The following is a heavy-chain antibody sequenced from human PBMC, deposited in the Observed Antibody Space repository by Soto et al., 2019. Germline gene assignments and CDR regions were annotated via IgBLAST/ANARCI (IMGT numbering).Heavy chain of an antibody. D-gene: IGHD4-4*01. V-gene: IGHV5-51*01. CDR3: ARHWTTVGYYYYMDV. CDR2: IYPGDSDT. CDR1: GYSFTSYW. J-gene: IGHJ6*03. Sequence: GESLKISCKGSGYSFTSYWIGWVRQMPGKGLEWMGIIYPGDSDTRYSPSFQGQVTISADKSISTAYLEWSSLKASDTAMYYCARHWTTVGYYYYMDVWGKGTTVTVSS.